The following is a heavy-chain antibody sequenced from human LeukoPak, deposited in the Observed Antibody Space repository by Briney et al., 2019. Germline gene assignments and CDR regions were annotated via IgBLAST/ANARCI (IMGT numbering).Heavy chain of an antibody. J-gene: IGHJ4*02. CDR3: ARDSGELYFDY. D-gene: IGHD1-26*01. V-gene: IGHV3-21*01. Sequence: GGSLRLSCAASGFTFSGYWMNWVRQAPGKGLEWVSSISSSSSYIYYADSVKGRFTISRDNAKNSLYLQMNSLRAEDTAVYYCARDSGELYFDYWGQGTLVTVSS. CDR2: ISSSSSYI. CDR1: GFTFSGYW.